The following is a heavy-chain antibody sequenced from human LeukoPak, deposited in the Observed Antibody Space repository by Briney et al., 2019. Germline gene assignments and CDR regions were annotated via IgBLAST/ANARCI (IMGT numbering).Heavy chain of an antibody. V-gene: IGHV3-53*04. Sequence: PGGSLRLSCAASGFTVSSNYMSWVRQAPGKGLEWVSVIYSGGSTYYADSVKGRFTISRHNSKNTLYLQMDSLRAEDTAVYYCARTVVTPFRYYYGMDVWGQGTTVTVSS. J-gene: IGHJ6*02. CDR1: GFTVSSNY. CDR3: ARTVVTPFRYYYGMDV. D-gene: IGHD4-23*01. CDR2: IYSGGST.